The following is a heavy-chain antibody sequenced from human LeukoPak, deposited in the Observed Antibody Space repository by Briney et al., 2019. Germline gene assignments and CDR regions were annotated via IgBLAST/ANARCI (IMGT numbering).Heavy chain of an antibody. CDR1: GFTFDDYG. CDR2: INWNGGST. V-gene: IGHV3-20*04. Sequence: PGGSLRLSCAASGFTFDDYGMSWVRQAPGKGLEWVSGINWNGGSTGYADSVKGRFTISRDNAKNSLYLQMNSLRAEDTASYYCARVVDYYDSSGYYYVTNYFDYWGQGTLVTVSS. J-gene: IGHJ4*02. CDR3: ARVVDYYDSSGYYYVTNYFDY. D-gene: IGHD3-22*01.